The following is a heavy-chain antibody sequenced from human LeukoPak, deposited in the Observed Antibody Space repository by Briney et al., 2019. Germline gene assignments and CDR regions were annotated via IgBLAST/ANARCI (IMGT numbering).Heavy chain of an antibody. V-gene: IGHV5-51*01. CDR3: ARPYDGSGTELTFDY. CDR1: GCSFTSYW. Sequence: GESLKISCKGSGCSFTSYWIGWVRQMPGKGLEWMGIIYPGDSDTRYSPSFQGQVTISADKSISTAYLQWSSLKASDTAMYYCARPYDGSGTELTFDYWGQGTLVTVSS. J-gene: IGHJ4*02. CDR2: IYPGDSDT. D-gene: IGHD5-12*01.